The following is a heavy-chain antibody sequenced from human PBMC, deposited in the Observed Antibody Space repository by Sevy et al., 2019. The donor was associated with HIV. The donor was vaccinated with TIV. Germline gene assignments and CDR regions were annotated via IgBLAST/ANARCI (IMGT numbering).Heavy chain of an antibody. V-gene: IGHV3-33*01. J-gene: IGHJ4*02. CDR1: GFTISSYG. D-gene: IGHD2-8*01. CDR3: ARDGEYCTNGVCSWGLFDY. CDR2: IWYDESNQ. Sequence: GGSLRLSCAVSGFTISSYGMHWVRQAPGKGLEWVAGIWYDESNQYYADSVKGRFTISRDNSKNTLYLQMNSLRAEDTAVYYCARDGEYCTNGVCSWGLFDYWGQGTLVTVSS.